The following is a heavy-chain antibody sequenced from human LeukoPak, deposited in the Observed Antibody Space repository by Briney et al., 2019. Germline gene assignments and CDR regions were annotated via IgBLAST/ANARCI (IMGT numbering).Heavy chain of an antibody. CDR1: GFTLSTCW. J-gene: IGHJ4*02. V-gene: IGHV3-74*01. CDR2: IYAHGTNT. D-gene: IGHD4-23*01. Sequence: PGGSLRLSCAASGFTLSTCWMHWVRQAPGKGLVWVSNIYAHGTNTTYADSVKGRFTISRDSAKNTVFLQMNSLRAEDTAVYYCAAYGDNSDFAYWGQGTLVTVSS. CDR3: AAYGDNSDFAY.